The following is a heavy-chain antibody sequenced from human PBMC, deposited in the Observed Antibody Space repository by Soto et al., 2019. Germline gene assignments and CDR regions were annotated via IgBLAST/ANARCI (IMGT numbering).Heavy chain of an antibody. Sequence: GGSLRLSCAASGFTFSDFAMAWVRQAPGKGLEWVSSASGSGSGTYYADSVKGRFTISRDNSKNTLFLHMTNLRAGDTALHFCAKGRPGVAAAPDYWGQGTLVTVSS. CDR2: ASGSGSGT. CDR3: AKGRPGVAAAPDY. CDR1: GFTFSDFA. V-gene: IGHV3-23*01. D-gene: IGHD2-21*01. J-gene: IGHJ4*02.